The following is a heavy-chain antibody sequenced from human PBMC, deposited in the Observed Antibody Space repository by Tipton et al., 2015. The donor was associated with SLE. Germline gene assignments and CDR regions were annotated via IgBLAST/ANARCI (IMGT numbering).Heavy chain of an antibody. J-gene: IGHJ4*02. CDR3: ARGGETPARFDY. D-gene: IGHD3-16*01. V-gene: IGHV4-61*09. CDR2: IYTSGST. CDR1: GGSISSGSYY. Sequence: TLSLTCTVSGGSISSGSYYWSWIRPHAGKGLEWIGHIYTSGSTNYNPSLKSRVTISVDTSKNQFSLKLSSVTATDTAIYYCARGGETPARFDYWGQGTLVTVSS.